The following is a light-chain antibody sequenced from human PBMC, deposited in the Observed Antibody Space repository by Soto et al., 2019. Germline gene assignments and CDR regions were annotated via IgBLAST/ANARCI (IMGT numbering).Light chain of an antibody. CDR1: SSNIGSNT. CDR2: SNN. J-gene: IGLJ3*02. CDR3: AAWDDSLNGRGV. Sequence: QTVVTQPPSASGTPGQRVTISCSGSSSNIGSNTVNWYQQLPGTAPKLLICSNNQRPSGVPDRFSGSRSGTSASLAISGLQSEDEGDYYCAAWDDSLNGRGVFGGGTQLTVL. V-gene: IGLV1-44*01.